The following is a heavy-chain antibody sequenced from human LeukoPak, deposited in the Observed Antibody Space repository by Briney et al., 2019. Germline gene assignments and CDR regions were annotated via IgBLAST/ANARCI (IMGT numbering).Heavy chain of an antibody. CDR3: ARLRYYGMDV. CDR1: GFTFNTYS. V-gene: IGHV3-48*01. CDR2: IGGSSSSI. J-gene: IGHJ6*02. D-gene: IGHD3-9*01. Sequence: GGSLRLSCAASGFTFNTYSMSWVRQAPGKGLEWLSYIGGSSSSICYADSVKGRFTISRDNAKNSLYLQMNSLRAEDTAVYYCARLRYYGMDVWGQGTTVTVSS.